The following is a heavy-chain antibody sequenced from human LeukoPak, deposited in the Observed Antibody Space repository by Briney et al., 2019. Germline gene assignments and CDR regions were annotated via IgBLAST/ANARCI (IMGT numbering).Heavy chain of an antibody. J-gene: IGHJ5*02. Sequence: PSETLSLTCTVSGYSISSGHYWGWIRQPPGKGLEWIGSIYHSGSTYYNPSLKSRVTISVDTSKNQFSLKLSSVTAADTAVYYCARGGNSKNWFDPWGQGTLVTVSS. CDR3: ARGGNSKNWFDP. CDR1: GYSISSGHY. V-gene: IGHV4-38-2*02. D-gene: IGHD4-23*01. CDR2: IYHSGST.